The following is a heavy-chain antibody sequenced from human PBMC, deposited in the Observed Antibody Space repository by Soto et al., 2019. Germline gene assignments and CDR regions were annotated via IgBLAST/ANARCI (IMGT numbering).Heavy chain of an antibody. CDR3: AREPRYCSGGSCYSGVGYYYYGMDV. CDR1: GGTFSSYA. J-gene: IGHJ6*02. Sequence: QVQLVQSGAEVKKPGSSVKVSCKASGGTFSSYAISWVRQAPGQGLEWMGGIIPIFGTANYAQKFQGRVTITADESTSTAYMELSSLRCEDKAVYYCAREPRYCSGGSCYSGVGYYYYGMDVWGQGTTVTVSS. CDR2: IIPIFGTA. D-gene: IGHD2-15*01. V-gene: IGHV1-69*01.